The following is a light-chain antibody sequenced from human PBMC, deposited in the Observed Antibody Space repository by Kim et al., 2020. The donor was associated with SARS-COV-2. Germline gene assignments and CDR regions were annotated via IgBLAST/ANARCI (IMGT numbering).Light chain of an antibody. CDR3: QRYNNWPLYT. CDR2: GAS. Sequence: VAPGESAALSCRASQSVSSNLAWYQQKPGQAPRLLIYGASMRATGIPARFSGSGSETEFTLTITSLQSEDFAIYYCQRYNNWPLYTFGQGTKLEI. V-gene: IGKV3-15*01. J-gene: IGKJ2*01. CDR1: QSVSSN.